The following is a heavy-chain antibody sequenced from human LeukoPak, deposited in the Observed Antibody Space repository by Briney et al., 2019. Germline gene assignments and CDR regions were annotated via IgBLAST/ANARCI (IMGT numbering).Heavy chain of an antibody. J-gene: IGHJ6*04. D-gene: IGHD3-10*01. Sequence: PSETLSLTCNVSGGSISSYYWSWIRQPPGKGLEWLGYIYYSGSTNYNPSLKSRVTISVDTSKNQFSLKLSSVTAADTAVYYCAGSDSGSYYSPPYYYYGMDVWGKGTTVTVSS. CDR1: GGSISSYY. CDR2: IYYSGST. V-gene: IGHV4-59*01. CDR3: AGSDSGSYYSPPYYYYGMDV.